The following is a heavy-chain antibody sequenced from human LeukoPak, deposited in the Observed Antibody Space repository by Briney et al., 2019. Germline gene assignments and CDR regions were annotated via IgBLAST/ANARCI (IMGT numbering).Heavy chain of an antibody. CDR1: GFSFSSYG. CDR2: ISYDGSNK. J-gene: IGHJ4*02. CDR3: AKDSYGYSSGGPLFDY. Sequence: GRSLRLSCAASGFSFSSYGMHWVRQAPGKGLEWVAIISYDGSNKYYADSVKGRFTISRDNSKNTLSLQMNSLRPEDTAVYCCAKDSYGYSSGGPLFDYWGQGTLVTVSS. V-gene: IGHV3-30*18. D-gene: IGHD6-19*01.